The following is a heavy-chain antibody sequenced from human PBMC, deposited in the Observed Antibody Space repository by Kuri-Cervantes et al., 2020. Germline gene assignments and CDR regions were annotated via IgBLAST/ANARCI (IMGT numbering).Heavy chain of an antibody. Sequence: ASVKVSCMASGYTFTSYGISGVRQAPRQGLEWMGWISAYNGNTNYAQKLQGRVTTTADESTSTAYMELSRPRSEDTAVYYCARVIGYCSGGSCYERGFDPWGQGTLVTVSS. D-gene: IGHD2-15*01. CDR2: ISAYNGNT. V-gene: IGHV1-18*01. CDR3: ARVIGYCSGGSCYERGFDP. CDR1: GYTFTSYG. J-gene: IGHJ5*02.